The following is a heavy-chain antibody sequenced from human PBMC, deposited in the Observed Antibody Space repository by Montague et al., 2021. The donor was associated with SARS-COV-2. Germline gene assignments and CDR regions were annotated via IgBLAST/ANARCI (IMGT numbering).Heavy chain of an antibody. CDR1: GFTFSSYA. Sequence: SLRLSCAASGFTFSSYAMHWVRQAPGKGLEWVAVISYDGSNKYYAGSVKGRFTISRDNSKNTLYLQMNSLRAEGTAVYYCARDLGSYYGMDVWGQGTTVTVSS. V-gene: IGHV3-30*04. CDR3: ARDLGSYYGMDV. J-gene: IGHJ6*02. CDR2: ISYDGSNK.